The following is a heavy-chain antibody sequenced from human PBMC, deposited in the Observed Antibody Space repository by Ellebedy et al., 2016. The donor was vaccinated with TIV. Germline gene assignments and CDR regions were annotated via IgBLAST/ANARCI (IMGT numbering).Heavy chain of an antibody. D-gene: IGHD4-23*01. V-gene: IGHV3-11*03. Sequence: GGSLRLSXAASGFIFSDYYMNWIRQAPGKGLEWVSYISGSTIYTNYADSVKGRFTISRDNAKNSLYLQINSLRAEDTAVYYCARGDGGDSGTLGYWGQGTLVTVSS. CDR2: ISGSTIYT. CDR1: GFIFSDYY. J-gene: IGHJ4*02. CDR3: ARGDGGDSGTLGY.